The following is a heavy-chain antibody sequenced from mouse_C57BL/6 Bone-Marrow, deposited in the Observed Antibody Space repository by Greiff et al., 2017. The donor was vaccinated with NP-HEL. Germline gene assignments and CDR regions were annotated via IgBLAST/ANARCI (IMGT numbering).Heavy chain of an antibody. D-gene: IGHD5-1*01. CDR2: ISSGGSYT. Sequence: DVMLVESGGDLVKPGGSLKLSCAASGFTFSSYGMSWVRQTPDKRLEWVATISSGGSYTYYLDSVKGRFTISRDNAKNTLYLQMSRLKSEDTAMYYCARRGTSRFAYWGQGTLVTVSA. J-gene: IGHJ3*01. CDR3: ARRGTSRFAY. CDR1: GFTFSSYG. V-gene: IGHV5-6*02.